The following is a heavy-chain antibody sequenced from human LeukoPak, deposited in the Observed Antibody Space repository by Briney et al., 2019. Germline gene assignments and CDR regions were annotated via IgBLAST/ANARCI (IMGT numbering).Heavy chain of an antibody. CDR1: GFAFSSYW. J-gene: IGHJ5*02. D-gene: IGHD2-15*01. CDR3: GRFGYVSAVDA. V-gene: IGHV3-7*01. Sequence: GGSLRLSCGASGFAFSSYWMTWLRQAPGKGLEFVANIEPAGSATYYADSVKGRFTISRDNTKNLLYLQMNSLTAEDSAVYHCGRFGYVSAVDAWGQGALVTVSS. CDR2: IEPAGSAT.